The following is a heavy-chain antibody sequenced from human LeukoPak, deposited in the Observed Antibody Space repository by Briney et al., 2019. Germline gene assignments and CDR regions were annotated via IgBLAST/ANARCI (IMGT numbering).Heavy chain of an antibody. V-gene: IGHV4-4*07. CDR3: ARDTLNRYFGRPGYYYMDV. CDR2: ISTSGST. J-gene: IGHJ6*03. Sequence: PSETLSLTCSVSGGSIISDIYFWTWIRQPAGEGLEWIGRISTSGSTNYNPSLKSRVTMSVDTSKNQFSLKLSSVTAADTAVYYCARDTLNRYFGRPGYYYMDVWGKGTTVTISS. D-gene: IGHD3-9*01. CDR1: GGSIISDIYF.